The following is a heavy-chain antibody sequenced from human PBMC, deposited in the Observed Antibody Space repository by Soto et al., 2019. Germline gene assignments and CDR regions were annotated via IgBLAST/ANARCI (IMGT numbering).Heavy chain of an antibody. V-gene: IGHV4-39*01. Sequence: SETLSLTCTVSGGSISSSSYYWGWIRQPPGKGLEWIGSIYYSGSTYYNPSLKSRVTISVDTSKNQFSLKLSSVTAADTAVYYCASTLRYFDWLLLDYWGQGTLVTVSS. CDR2: IYYSGST. CDR1: GGSISSSSYY. CDR3: ASTLRYFDWLLLDY. D-gene: IGHD3-9*01. J-gene: IGHJ4*02.